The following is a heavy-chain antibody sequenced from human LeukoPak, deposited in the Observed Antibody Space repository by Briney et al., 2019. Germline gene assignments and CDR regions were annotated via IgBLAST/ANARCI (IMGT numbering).Heavy chain of an antibody. CDR1: GYTLTELS. CDR2: ISAYNGNT. V-gene: IGHV1-18*01. J-gene: IGHJ5*02. D-gene: IGHD2-2*02. CDR3: ARQYQRSAAAIPASWFDP. Sequence: ASVKVSCKVSGYTLTELSMHWVRQAPGQGLEWMGWISAYNGNTNYAQKLQGRVTMTTDTSTSTAYMELRSLRSDDTAVYYCARQYQRSAAAIPASWFDPWGQGTLVTVSS.